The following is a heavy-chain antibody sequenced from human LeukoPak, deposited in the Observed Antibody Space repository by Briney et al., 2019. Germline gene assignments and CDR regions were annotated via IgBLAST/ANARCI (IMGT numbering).Heavy chain of an antibody. CDR2: ISSSSSYI. V-gene: IGHV3-21*01. J-gene: IGHJ3*02. CDR3: VRIDMGAASRDAFDI. CDR1: GFTFSSYS. Sequence: GGSLRLSCAASGFTFSSYSMNWVRQAPGKGLEWVSSISSSSSYIYYADSVKGRFTISRDNAKNSLYLQMNSLRAEDTAVYYCVRIDMGAASRDAFDIWGQGTMVTVSS. D-gene: IGHD1-26*01.